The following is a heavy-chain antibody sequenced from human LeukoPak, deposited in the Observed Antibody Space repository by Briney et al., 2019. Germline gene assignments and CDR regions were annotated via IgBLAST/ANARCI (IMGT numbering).Heavy chain of an antibody. CDR2: INSDASTI. V-gene: IGHV3-74*01. CDR3: AKQASSHLEAYFDY. D-gene: IGHD6-13*01. Sequence: GGSLRLSCAASGLTFSSDWMHWVRQVPGKGLVWVSRINSDASTINYADSVKGRFTISRDNAKNTLYLQMNSLRAEDTAVYYCAKQASSHLEAYFDYWGQGTLVTVSS. CDR1: GLTFSSDW. J-gene: IGHJ4*02.